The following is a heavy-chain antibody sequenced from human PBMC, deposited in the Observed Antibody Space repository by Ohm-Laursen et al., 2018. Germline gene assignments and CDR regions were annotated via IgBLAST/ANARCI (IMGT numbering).Heavy chain of an antibody. D-gene: IGHD6-19*01. J-gene: IGHJ3*02. Sequence: SETLSLTCTVSGGSIGSYFWSWIRQPAGKGLEWIGRIYNRGSTNYNPSLKSRVTMSVDTSKNEFSLKLNSVTAADTAVYYCARFRAVAGDLDDAFDIWGQGTMVTVSS. CDR1: GGSIGSYF. CDR3: ARFRAVAGDLDDAFDI. CDR2: IYNRGST. V-gene: IGHV4-4*07.